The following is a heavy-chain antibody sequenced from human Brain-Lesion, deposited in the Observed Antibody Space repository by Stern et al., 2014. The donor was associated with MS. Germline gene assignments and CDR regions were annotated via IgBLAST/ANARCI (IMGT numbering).Heavy chain of an antibody. J-gene: IGHJ4*02. V-gene: IGHV4-31*03. CDR3: ARGARYSDSSGYYFYFDY. Sequence: VQLVESGPGLVKPSQTLPLTCTVSGGSINSGGYYWSWIRPYPGKGLVWIGYIYYTGSAYYDPSLNSRLSMSIDTSKNQFSLNLNSVTAADTAVYYCARGARYSDSSGYYFYFDYWGQGTLVTVSS. CDR2: IYYTGSA. D-gene: IGHD3-22*01. CDR1: GGSINSGGYY.